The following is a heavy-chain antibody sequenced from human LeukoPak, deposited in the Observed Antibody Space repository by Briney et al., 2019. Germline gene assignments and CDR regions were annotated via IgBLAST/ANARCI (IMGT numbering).Heavy chain of an antibody. J-gene: IGHJ4*02. CDR3: TRGDPDY. Sequence: GGSLRLTCAASGFTFSDYWMQWVRQAPGKGLEWVANINYHGNENYLLDSVKGRFTISRDNAKNSLFLQMNSLRVEDTAVYYCTRGDPDYWGLGTLVTVSS. CDR2: INYHGNEN. D-gene: IGHD2-21*02. V-gene: IGHV3-7*01. CDR1: GFTFSDYW.